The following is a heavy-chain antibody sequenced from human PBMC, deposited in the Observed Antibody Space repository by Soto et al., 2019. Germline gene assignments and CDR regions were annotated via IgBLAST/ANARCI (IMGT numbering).Heavy chain of an antibody. D-gene: IGHD2-8*02. CDR2: ILVGGRT. J-gene: IGHJ3*02. Sequence: EVQMLESGGGLVQPGGSLRLSCAASGFTCSSYDMSWVRQAPGKGLEWVSTILVGGRTPYPDSVKGRFTISRDNSKNTVFLQMNSLTAGDTAVYYCAKATATGGGAFDICGQGTMVTVSS. CDR3: AKATATGGGAFDI. CDR1: GFTCSSYD. V-gene: IGHV3-23*01.